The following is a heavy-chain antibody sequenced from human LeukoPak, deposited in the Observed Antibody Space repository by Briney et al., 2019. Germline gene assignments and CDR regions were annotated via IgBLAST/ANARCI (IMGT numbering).Heavy chain of an antibody. Sequence: GGSLRLSCAASGFIFSSYSMNWVRQAPGKGLEWVAYISGSSGTVYYADSVKGRFTISRDKAKKSLYLQMNSLRAEDTAVYYCARDFKARGGFYDILTGQYYLDYWGQGTLVTVSS. CDR1: GFIFSSYS. V-gene: IGHV3-48*01. CDR2: ISGSSGTV. CDR3: ARDFKARGGFYDILTGQYYLDY. J-gene: IGHJ4*02. D-gene: IGHD3-9*01.